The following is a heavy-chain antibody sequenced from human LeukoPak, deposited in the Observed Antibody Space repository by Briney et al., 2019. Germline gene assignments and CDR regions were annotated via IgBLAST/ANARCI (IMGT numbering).Heavy chain of an antibody. CDR3: ARTRGTDAFDI. J-gene: IGHJ3*02. D-gene: IGHD3-16*01. CDR2: IYYSGST. CDR1: GGSISSYY. V-gene: IGHV4-59*08. Sequence: SETLSLTCTVSGGSISSYYWSWIRQPPGKGLEWIGYIYYSGSTNYNPSLKSRVTISVDTSKNQFSLKLSSVTAADTAVYYCARTRGTDAFDIWGQGTMVTVSS.